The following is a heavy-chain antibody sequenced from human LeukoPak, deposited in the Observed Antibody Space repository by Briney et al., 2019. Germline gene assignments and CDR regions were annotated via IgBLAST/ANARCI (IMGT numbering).Heavy chain of an antibody. CDR2: IYYSGSS. Sequence: SETLSLTCTVAGGSLSSCYWSWIRQPPGKGLEWIGFIYYSGSSNYNPSLKSRVTISVDTSKNQFSLRLTSVTAADTAVYYCARVVVVAASHYFDYWGQGTLVTVSS. V-gene: IGHV4-59*01. D-gene: IGHD2-15*01. CDR1: GGSLSSCY. CDR3: ARVVVVAASHYFDY. J-gene: IGHJ4*02.